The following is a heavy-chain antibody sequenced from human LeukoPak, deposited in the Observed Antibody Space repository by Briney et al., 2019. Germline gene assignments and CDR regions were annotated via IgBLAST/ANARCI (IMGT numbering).Heavy chain of an antibody. CDR3: ARDSSGSYSSGWFDP. D-gene: IGHD1-26*01. Sequence: SQTLSLTCTVSGGSISSGSYYWSWIRQPAGKGLEWIGRIYTSGSTNYNPSLKSRVTISVDTSKNQFSLKLSSVTAADTAVYYCARDSSGSYSSGWFDPWGQGTLVTVSS. CDR2: IYTSGST. J-gene: IGHJ5*02. V-gene: IGHV4-61*02. CDR1: GGSISSGSYY.